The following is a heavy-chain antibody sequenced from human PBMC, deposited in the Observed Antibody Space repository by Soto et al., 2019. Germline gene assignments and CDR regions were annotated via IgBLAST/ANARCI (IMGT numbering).Heavy chain of an antibody. D-gene: IGHD2-2*02. V-gene: IGHV1-2*02. CDR2: INPNSGGT. CDR3: ARAVVPAAIWGVDY. Sequence: ASVKVSCKASGYTFTGYYMHWVRRAPGQGLEWMGWINPNSGGTNYAQKFQGRVTMTRDTSISTAYMELSRLRSDDTAVYYCARAVVPAAIWGVDYWGQGTLVTVYS. J-gene: IGHJ4*02. CDR1: GYTFTGYY.